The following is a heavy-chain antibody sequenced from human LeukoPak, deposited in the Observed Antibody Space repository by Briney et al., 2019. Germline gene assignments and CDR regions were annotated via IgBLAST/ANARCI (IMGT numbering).Heavy chain of an antibody. CDR3: ARDLHYYVAMDV. D-gene: IGHD3-10*02. CDR1: GFTLSNYW. CDR2: IKQDGSER. Sequence: GGSLRLSCAASGFTLSNYWMSWVRQAPGKGLEWVANIKQDGSERYYVDSVKGRFTISRDNAKNSLYLQMNSLRAEDTAVYYCARDLHYYVAMDVWGQGTTVTVSS. J-gene: IGHJ6*02. V-gene: IGHV3-7*05.